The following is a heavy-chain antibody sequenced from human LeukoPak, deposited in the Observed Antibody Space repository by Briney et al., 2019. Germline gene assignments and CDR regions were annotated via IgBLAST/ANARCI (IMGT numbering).Heavy chain of an antibody. CDR2: MFYSGST. CDR3: ARLDANWGFIDY. Sequence: ETPSLTCTVSGGSISTYYWNWIRQPPGKGLEWIGYMFYSGSTNCNPSLKSRVTILVDTSKNRFSLKLSSVTAADTAVYYCARLDANWGFIDYWGQGTLVTVSS. D-gene: IGHD7-27*01. V-gene: IGHV4-59*01. J-gene: IGHJ4*02. CDR1: GGSISTYY.